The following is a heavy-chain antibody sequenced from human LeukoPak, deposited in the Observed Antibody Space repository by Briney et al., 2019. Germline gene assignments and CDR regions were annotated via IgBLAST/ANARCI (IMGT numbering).Heavy chain of an antibody. CDR1: GYTFTIYA. D-gene: IGHD3-10*01. CDR2: INTNTGNP. J-gene: IGHJ4*02. CDR3: ARDRVLLWFGESYYFDY. Sequence: ASVTVSYRASGYTFTIYAMNWVRQPPGQGLEWMGWINTNTGNPTYAQGFTGRFVFSLDTSVSTAYLQISSLKAEDTAVYYCARDRVLLWFGESYYFDYWGQGTLVTVSS. V-gene: IGHV7-4-1*02.